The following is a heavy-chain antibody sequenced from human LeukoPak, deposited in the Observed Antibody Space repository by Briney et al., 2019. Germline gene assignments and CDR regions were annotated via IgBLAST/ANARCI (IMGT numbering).Heavy chain of an antibody. CDR3: ARHDSWAGWFDP. Sequence: GGSLRLSCAASGFTFSSYAMSWVRQAPGKGLEWVSAISGSGGTTYSADSVKGRFTISRDNSKNTLYLQMNSLRAEDTAVYYCARHDSWAGWFDPWGQGTLVTVSS. CDR2: ISGSGGTT. J-gene: IGHJ5*02. CDR1: GFTFSSYA. D-gene: IGHD3-22*01. V-gene: IGHV3-23*01.